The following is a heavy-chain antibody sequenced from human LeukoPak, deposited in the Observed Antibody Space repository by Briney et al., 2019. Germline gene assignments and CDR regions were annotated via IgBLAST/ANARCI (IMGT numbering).Heavy chain of an antibody. J-gene: IGHJ5*02. D-gene: IGHD6-6*01. CDR2: IYNSGST. CDR1: GGSISSYY. CDR3: ARGIAARPPYSFDP. V-gene: IGHV4-59*01. Sequence: PSETLSLTCTVSGGSISSYYWSWIRQSPGKGLEWIGYIYNSGSTNYNPSLKSRVTISVDTSKNQFSLKLSSVTAADTAVYYCARGIAARPPYSFDPWGQGTLVTVSS.